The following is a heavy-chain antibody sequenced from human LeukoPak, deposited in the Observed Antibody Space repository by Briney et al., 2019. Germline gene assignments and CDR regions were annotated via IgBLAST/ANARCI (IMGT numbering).Heavy chain of an antibody. CDR2: INKHGSEK. CDR3: ARGPVVVIAPADY. J-gene: IGHJ4*02. D-gene: IGHD2-21*01. CDR1: GFTFSDYW. Sequence: GSLRLSCAVSGFTFSDYWMTWVRQAPGKGLEWAANINKHGSEKYYVDSVKGRFTISRDNAKNSLYLQMNSLRAEDTAVYYCARGPVVVIAPADYWGQGTLVTVSS. V-gene: IGHV3-7*01.